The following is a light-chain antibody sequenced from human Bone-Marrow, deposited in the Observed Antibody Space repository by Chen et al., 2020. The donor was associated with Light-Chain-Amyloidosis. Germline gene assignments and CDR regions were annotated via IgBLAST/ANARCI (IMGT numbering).Light chain of an antibody. V-gene: IGKV1-33*01. Sequence: DIQMTQSPSSLSASVGDRVTITCQASQDISNHLTWYQQKPGKAPKLLIYDASNLETGVPSRFSGSGSGTDFTFTISSLQPEDIATYYCQQYDNLPITFGQGTRLEIK. CDR1: QDISNH. CDR2: DAS. J-gene: IGKJ5*01. CDR3: QQYDNLPIT.